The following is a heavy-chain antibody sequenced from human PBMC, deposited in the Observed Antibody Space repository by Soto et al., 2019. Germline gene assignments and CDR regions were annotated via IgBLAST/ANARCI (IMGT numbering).Heavy chain of an antibody. J-gene: IGHJ4*02. V-gene: IGHV3-33*01. CDR2: IWYDGSNK. CDR1: GFTFSSYG. CDR3: ARDRNSITMIVVDFDY. Sequence: GGSLRLSCAASGFTFSSYGMHWVRQAPGKGLEWVAVIWYDGSNKYYADSVKGRFTISRDNSKNTLYLQMNSLRAEDTAVYYCARDRNSITMIVVDFDYWGQGTLVTVSS. D-gene: IGHD3-22*01.